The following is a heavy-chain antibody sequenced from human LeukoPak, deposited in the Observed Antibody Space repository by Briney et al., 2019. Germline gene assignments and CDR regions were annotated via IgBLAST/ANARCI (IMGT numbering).Heavy chain of an antibody. CDR1: GYTFTGDW. CDR2: IYPGDSDT. J-gene: IGHJ6*03. Sequence: GASVKVSCKASGYTFTGDWIGWVRQMPGKGLEWMGIIYPGDSDTKYNAPFQGQVTISADKSISTAYLQWGSLKASDTVTYYCARPALYCSSTVCPPYMDVWGKGTTVTVSS. V-gene: IGHV5-51*01. CDR3: ARPALYCSSTVCPPYMDV. D-gene: IGHD2-2*01.